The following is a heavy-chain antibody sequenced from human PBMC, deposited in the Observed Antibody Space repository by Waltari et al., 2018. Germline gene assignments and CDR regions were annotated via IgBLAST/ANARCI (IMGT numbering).Heavy chain of an antibody. J-gene: IGHJ3*02. CDR1: GGTFSSYT. D-gene: IGHD3-10*01. V-gene: IGHV1-69*02. Sequence: QVQLVQSGAEVKKPGSSVKVSCKASGGTFSSYTISWVRQAPGQGLEWMGRIIPILGIANDAQKFQGRVTITADKSTSTAYMELSSLRSEDTAVYYCARWFGELLYAFDIWGQGTMVTVSS. CDR2: IIPILGIA. CDR3: ARWFGELLYAFDI.